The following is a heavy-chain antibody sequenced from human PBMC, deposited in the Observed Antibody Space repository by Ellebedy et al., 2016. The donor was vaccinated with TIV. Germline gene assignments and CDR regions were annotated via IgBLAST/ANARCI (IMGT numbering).Heavy chain of an antibody. V-gene: IGHV4-59*08. CDR3: ARHRGSGWYDWFDP. D-gene: IGHD6-19*01. J-gene: IGHJ5*02. Sequence: MPSETLSLTCSVSGGFINNYYWSWIRQPPGRGLEWIGYIYYTGSTNYNPSLNSRVTISVDTSKNQFSLKLNSVTAADTAVYYCARHRGSGWYDWFDPWGQGTLVTVSS. CDR1: GGFINNYY. CDR2: IYYTGST.